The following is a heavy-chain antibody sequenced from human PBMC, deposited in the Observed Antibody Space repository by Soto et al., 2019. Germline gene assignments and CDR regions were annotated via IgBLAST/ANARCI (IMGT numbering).Heavy chain of an antibody. CDR3: GGDYFNWFDP. CDR2: IKQDGSEK. CDR1: GFIFRSYW. D-gene: IGHD1-26*01. J-gene: IGHJ5*02. V-gene: IGHV3-7*01. Sequence: PGGSLRLSCAASGFIFRSYWMNWVRRAPGKGLEWVANIKQDGSEKYYVDSVKGRFTISRDNAKNSVYLQMNSLRVKDTAVYYCGGDYFNWFDPWGQGTLVTGSS.